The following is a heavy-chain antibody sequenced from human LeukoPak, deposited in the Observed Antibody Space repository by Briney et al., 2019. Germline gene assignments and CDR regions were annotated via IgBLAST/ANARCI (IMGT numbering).Heavy chain of an antibody. CDR1: GFIFSTYW. CDR2: ISNDETDK. Sequence: PGGSLRLSCAASGFIFSTYWMMWARQAPGKGLEWVAFISNDETDKFYADSVKGRFTISRDNSKNTLWLQMDSLRAEDTAVYYCAKNPVIGKGLDWGLGTLVTVSS. CDR3: AKNPVIGKGLD. V-gene: IGHV3-30*02. D-gene: IGHD4-23*01. J-gene: IGHJ4*02.